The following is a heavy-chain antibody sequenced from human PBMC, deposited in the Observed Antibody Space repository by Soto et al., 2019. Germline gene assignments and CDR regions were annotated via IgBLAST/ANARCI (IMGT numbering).Heavy chain of an antibody. CDR2: IWYDGSNK. CDR3: ARDVGYSYVNGWFDP. Sequence: QVQLVESGGGVVQPGRSLRLSCAASGFTFSSYGMHWVRQAPGKGLEWVAVIWYDGSNKYHADSVKGRFTISRDNSKNTLYLQMNSLRAEDTAVYYCARDVGYSYVNGWFDPWGQGTLVTVSS. D-gene: IGHD5-18*01. J-gene: IGHJ5*02. V-gene: IGHV3-33*01. CDR1: GFTFSSYG.